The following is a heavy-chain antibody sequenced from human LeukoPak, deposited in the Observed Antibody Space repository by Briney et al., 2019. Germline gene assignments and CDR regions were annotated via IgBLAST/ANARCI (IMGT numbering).Heavy chain of an antibody. J-gene: IGHJ4*02. CDR1: GYTFTDHY. Sequence: ASVKVSCKASGYTFTDHYMHWVRQAPGQGLEWLGWIKPDSGGTNYAQKFQGRVTMTRDTSISTAYMELSRLRSDDTAVYYCARVRRSTVTTLWVWGQGTLVTVSS. CDR2: IKPDSGGT. V-gene: IGHV1-2*02. CDR3: ARVRRSTVTTLWV. D-gene: IGHD4-17*01.